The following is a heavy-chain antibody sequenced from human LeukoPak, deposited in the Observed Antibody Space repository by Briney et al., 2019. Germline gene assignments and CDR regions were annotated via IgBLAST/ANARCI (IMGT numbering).Heavy chain of an antibody. D-gene: IGHD3-16*02. CDR1: GGSISSYY. CDR3: ARYVWGSYPTFEDY. J-gene: IGHJ4*02. Sequence: SETLSLTCTVSGGSISSYYWSWIRQPPGEGLEWIGYISYSGSTNYNPSLKSRVTISVDTSKNQFSLKLSSVTAADTAVYYCARYVWGSYPTFEDYWGQGTLVTVSS. V-gene: IGHV4-59*01. CDR2: ISYSGST.